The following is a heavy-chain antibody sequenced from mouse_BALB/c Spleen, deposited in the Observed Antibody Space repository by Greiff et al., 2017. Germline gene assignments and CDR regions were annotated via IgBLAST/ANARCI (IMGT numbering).Heavy chain of an antibody. CDR1: GFSLTSYG. Sequence: QVQLKESGPGLVAPSQSLSITCTVSGFSLTSYGVHWVRQPPGKGLEWLGVIWAGGSTNYNSALMSRLSISKDNSKSQVFLKMNSLQTDDTAMYYCARATTVVARAMDYWGQGTAVTVSS. V-gene: IGHV2-9*02. D-gene: IGHD1-1*01. CDR2: IWAGGST. J-gene: IGHJ4*01. CDR3: ARATTVVARAMDY.